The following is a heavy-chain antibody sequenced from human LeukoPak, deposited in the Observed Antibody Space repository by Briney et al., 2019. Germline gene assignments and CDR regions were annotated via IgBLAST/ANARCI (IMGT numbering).Heavy chain of an antibody. Sequence: SETLSLTCTVSGGSISSSSYYWGWIRQPPGKGLEWIGSIYYSGSTYYNPSLKSRVTISVDTSKNQFSLKLSSVTAADTAVYYCAGDWTTVTPFDYWGQGTLVTVSS. V-gene: IGHV4-39*07. CDR1: GGSISSSSYY. J-gene: IGHJ4*02. CDR3: AGDWTTVTPFDY. CDR2: IYYSGST. D-gene: IGHD4-17*01.